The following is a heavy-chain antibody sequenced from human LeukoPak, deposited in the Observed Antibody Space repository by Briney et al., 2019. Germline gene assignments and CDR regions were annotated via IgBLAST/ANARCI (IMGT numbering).Heavy chain of an antibody. J-gene: IGHJ5*02. Sequence: TLSLTCTVSGGSISSGSYYWSWIRQPAGKGLEWIGRIYTSGSTNYNPSLKSRVTISVDTSKNQFSLKLSSVTAADTAVYYCARECIMITFGGVIAYNWFDPWGQGTLVTVSS. CDR1: GGSISSGSYY. D-gene: IGHD3-16*02. V-gene: IGHV4-61*02. CDR3: ARECIMITFGGVIAYNWFDP. CDR2: IYTSGST.